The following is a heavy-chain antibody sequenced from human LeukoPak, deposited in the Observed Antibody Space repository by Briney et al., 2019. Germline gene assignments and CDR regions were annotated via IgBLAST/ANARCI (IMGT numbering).Heavy chain of an antibody. J-gene: IGHJ5*02. D-gene: IGHD3-10*01. CDR3: AKDSPRGSGSRNWFDP. V-gene: IGHV3-23*01. CDR1: GFTFSSYA. CDR2: INGSGGST. Sequence: AGSLRLSCAASGFTFSSYAMSWVRQAPGKGLEWVSAINGSGGSTYYPDSVKGGFTISRDNSKNTLYLQMNSLRAEDTAVYYCAKDSPRGSGSRNWFDPWGQGTLVTVSS.